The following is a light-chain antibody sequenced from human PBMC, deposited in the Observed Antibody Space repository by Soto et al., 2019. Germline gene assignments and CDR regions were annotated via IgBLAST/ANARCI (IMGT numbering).Light chain of an antibody. J-gene: IGKJ1*01. CDR3: QQYRGYSWT. V-gene: IGKV1-5*03. CDR2: KAS. Sequence: DIQMTQSPSTLSASVGDRVTITCRASQSVTSWLAWYQQKPGKAPNLLIYKASNLEYGVSSRFSGSGYGTEFTLTLSSLQPDDFATYYCQQYRGYSWTFGQGTKVEIK. CDR1: QSVTSW.